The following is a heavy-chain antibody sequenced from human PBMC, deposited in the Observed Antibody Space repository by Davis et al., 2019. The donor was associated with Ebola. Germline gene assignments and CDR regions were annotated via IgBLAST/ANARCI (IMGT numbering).Heavy chain of an antibody. CDR1: GGSISSYY. J-gene: IGHJ4*02. CDR2: IYYSGST. D-gene: IGHD6-6*01. Sequence: GSLRLSCTVSGGSISSYYWSWIRQPPGKGLEWIGYIYYSGSTNYNPSLKSRVTISVDTSKNQFSLKLNSVTAADTAVYYCARMSIAARPIDYWGQGTLVTVSS. V-gene: IGHV4-59*01. CDR3: ARMSIAARPIDY.